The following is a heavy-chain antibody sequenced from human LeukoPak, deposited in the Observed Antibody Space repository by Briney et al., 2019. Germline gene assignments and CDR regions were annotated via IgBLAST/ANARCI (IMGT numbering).Heavy chain of an antibody. CDR1: GLTFTNYA. CDR3: ARDRTIPGYSYGQYYFDY. J-gene: IGHJ4*02. V-gene: IGHV1-3*01. Sequence: ASVKVSCKASGLTFTNYAMQWVRQAPGQRLEWMGWINAGNGHTRYSQRFQGRVTITRDTSATTAYMEVTSLRSEDTAVYYCARDRTIPGYSYGQYYFDYWGQGTLVTVSS. CDR2: INAGNGHT. D-gene: IGHD5-18*01.